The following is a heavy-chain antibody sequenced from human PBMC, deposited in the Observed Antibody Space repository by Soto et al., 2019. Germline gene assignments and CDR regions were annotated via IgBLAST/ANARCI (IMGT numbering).Heavy chain of an antibody. CDR2: IIPIFGTA. J-gene: IGHJ3*02. D-gene: IGHD6-19*01. CDR1: GGTFSSYA. Sequence: SVKVSCKASGGTFSSYAISWVRQAPGQGLEWMGGIIPIFGTANYAQKFQGRVTITADESTSTAYMELSSLRSEDTAVYYCARGWYSSGGYSSFDIWGQGTMVTVSS. V-gene: IGHV1-69*13. CDR3: ARGWYSSGGYSSFDI.